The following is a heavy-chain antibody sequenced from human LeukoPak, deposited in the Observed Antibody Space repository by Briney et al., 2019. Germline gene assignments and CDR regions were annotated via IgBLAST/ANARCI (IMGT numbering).Heavy chain of an antibody. J-gene: IGHJ4*02. V-gene: IGHV4-39*01. D-gene: IGHD2-2*01. Sequence: SETLSLTCTVTRGSISSTNYYWGWIRQPPGKGLEWIGSIYYSGSTYYNPSLKSRVTISVDTSKNQLSLKMNSVTAADTAVYYCARRQLGDCSSTRSYALFDYWGQGTLVTVSS. CDR2: IYYSGST. CDR3: ARRQLGDCSSTRSYALFDY. CDR1: RGSISSTNYY.